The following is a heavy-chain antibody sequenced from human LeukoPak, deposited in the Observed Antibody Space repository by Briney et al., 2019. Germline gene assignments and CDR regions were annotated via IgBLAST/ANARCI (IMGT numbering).Heavy chain of an antibody. J-gene: IGHJ4*02. Sequence: GGSLRLSCAASGITFSSYVMHWVRQAPGKGLEWVAVISYDGSNKYYAASVKGRFTISRDNSKNTLYLQMNSLRAEDTAVYYCAKERVSSLMVRGVLNYWGQGTLVTVSS. CDR3: AKERVSSLMVRGVLNY. V-gene: IGHV3-30*18. CDR1: GITFSSYV. CDR2: ISYDGSNK. D-gene: IGHD3-10*01.